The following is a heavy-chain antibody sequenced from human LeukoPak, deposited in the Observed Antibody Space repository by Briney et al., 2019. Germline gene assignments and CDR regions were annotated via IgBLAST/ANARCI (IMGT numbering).Heavy chain of an antibody. CDR3: ASLQVVAATTVFDY. J-gene: IGHJ4*02. D-gene: IGHD2-15*01. CDR2: ISSSSSYI. Sequence: PGGSLRLSCAASGFTFSSYSMNWVRQAPGKGLEWVSSISSSSSYIYYADSVKGRFTISRDNAKNSLYLQMNSLRAEDTAVYYCASLQVVAATTVFDYWGQGTLVTVSS. V-gene: IGHV3-21*01. CDR1: GFTFSSYS.